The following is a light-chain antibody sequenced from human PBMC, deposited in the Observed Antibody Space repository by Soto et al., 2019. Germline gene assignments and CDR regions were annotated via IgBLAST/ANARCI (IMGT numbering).Light chain of an antibody. J-gene: IGLJ2*01. CDR3: NPYTSSDTVV. V-gene: IGLV2-14*01. Sequence: QSALTQAASVSGSPGQSITISCTGTSSDIGSYNYVSWYQQRPGKVPKLMIYAVSNRPSGVSNRFSGSKSGNTASLTISGLQAEDEAVYYCNPYTSSDTVVFGGGTKLTVL. CDR2: AVS. CDR1: SSDIGSYNY.